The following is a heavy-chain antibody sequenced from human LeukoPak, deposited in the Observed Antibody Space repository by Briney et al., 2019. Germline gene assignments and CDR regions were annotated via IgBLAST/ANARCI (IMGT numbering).Heavy chain of an antibody. Sequence: GGSLRLSCAASGFTFSSYGMHWVRQAPGKGLEWVAVIWYDGSNKCYADSVKGRFTISRDNSKNTLYLQMNSLRAEDTAVYYCAKASHAGYDSSGEFDYWGQGTLVTVSS. J-gene: IGHJ4*02. CDR3: AKASHAGYDSSGEFDY. V-gene: IGHV3-33*06. CDR1: GFTFSSYG. D-gene: IGHD3-22*01. CDR2: IWYDGSNK.